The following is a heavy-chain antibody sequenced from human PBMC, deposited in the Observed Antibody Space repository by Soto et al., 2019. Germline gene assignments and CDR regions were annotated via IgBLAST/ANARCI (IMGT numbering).Heavy chain of an antibody. CDR1: GFTFSNAW. Sequence: PGGSLRLSCAASGFTFSNAWMSWVRQAPGKGLEWVGRIKSKTDGGTTDYAAPVKDRFTISRDDSKNTLYLQMNSLKTEDTAVYYCTTAHCSTSCYTADYWGQGTLVTGSS. V-gene: IGHV3-15*01. CDR2: IKSKTDGGTT. J-gene: IGHJ4*02. CDR3: TTAHCSTSCYTADY. D-gene: IGHD2-2*02.